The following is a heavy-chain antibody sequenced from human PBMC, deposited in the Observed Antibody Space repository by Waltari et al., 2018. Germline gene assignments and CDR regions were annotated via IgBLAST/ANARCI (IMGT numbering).Heavy chain of an antibody. V-gene: IGHV4-31*03. CDR2: IYHSGST. CDR3: ARAIVVVAATLRWFDP. D-gene: IGHD2-15*01. Sequence: QVQLQESGPGLVKPSQTLSLTCTVSGGSISSGGYYWSWIRQHPGKGLEWIGYIYHSGSTYYNPSLKSRVTISVDRSKNQFSLKLSSVTAADTAVYYCARAIVVVAATLRWFDPWGQGTLVTVSS. J-gene: IGHJ5*02. CDR1: GGSISSGGYY.